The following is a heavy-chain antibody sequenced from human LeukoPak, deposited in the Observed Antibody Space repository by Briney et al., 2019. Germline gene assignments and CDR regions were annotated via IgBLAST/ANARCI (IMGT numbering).Heavy chain of an antibody. CDR3: AREGRRPARFDY. CDR2: INPNSGGT. D-gene: IGHD3-10*01. Sequence: GASVKLSCKASGYTFTCYYMHWVRQPPAQGLEWMGWINPNSGGTNYAQKFQGRVTMTRDTSISTAYMELSRLRSDDTAVYYCAREGRRPARFDYWGQGTLVTVSS. CDR1: GYTFTCYY. V-gene: IGHV1-2*02. J-gene: IGHJ4*02.